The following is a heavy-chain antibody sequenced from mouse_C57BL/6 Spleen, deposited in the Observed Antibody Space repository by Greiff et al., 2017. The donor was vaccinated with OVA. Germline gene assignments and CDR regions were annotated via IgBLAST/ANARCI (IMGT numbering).Heavy chain of an antibody. D-gene: IGHD1-1*01. V-gene: IGHV1-50*01. CDR2: IDPSDSYT. J-gene: IGHJ1*03. CDR3: ARDYGSSYGYCDV. CDR1: GYTFTSSW. Sequence: VQLQQPGAELVKPGASVKLSCKASGYTFTSSWMQWVKQRPGQGLEWIGEIDPSDSYTNYNQKFKGKATLTEDTSSSTAYMQLSSLTSEDSAVYYCARDYGSSYGYCDVWGTGTTVTVSS.